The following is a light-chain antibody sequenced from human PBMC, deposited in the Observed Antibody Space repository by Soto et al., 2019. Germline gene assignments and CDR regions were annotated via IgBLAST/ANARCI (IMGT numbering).Light chain of an antibody. CDR2: GAS. Sequence: EIVMTQSPGTLSVSPGERATLSCRASQSVSSNLAWYQQKPDQAPRLLIYGASTRATGIPARFSGSGSGTDFTLTISSLQSEDFAVYYCQRYNNWPLTFGGGTKV. J-gene: IGKJ4*01. V-gene: IGKV3-15*01. CDR1: QSVSSN. CDR3: QRYNNWPLT.